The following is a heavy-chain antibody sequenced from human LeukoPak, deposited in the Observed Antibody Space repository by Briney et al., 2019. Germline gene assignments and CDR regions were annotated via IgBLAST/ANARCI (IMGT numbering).Heavy chain of an antibody. CDR3: ARVFSNPTGNDY. V-gene: IGHV3-48*03. D-gene: IGHD1-1*01. CDR2: ISNSGNTI. CDR1: GFTFSSYE. J-gene: IGHJ4*02. Sequence: RGSLRLSCAASGFTFSSYEMNWVRQAPGKGLEWVSYISNSGNTIFYADSVKGRFTISRDNGKNSLYLQMNSLRAEDTAVYYCARVFSNPTGNDYWGQGTLVTVSS.